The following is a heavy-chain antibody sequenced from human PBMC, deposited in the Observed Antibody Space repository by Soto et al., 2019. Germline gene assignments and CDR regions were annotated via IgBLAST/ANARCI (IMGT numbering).Heavy chain of an antibody. CDR3: ASREEYCSSTSCYFAFDI. Sequence: GESLKISCKGSGYSFTSYWIGWVRPMPGKGLEWMGIIYPGDSDTRYSPPFQGQVTISADKSISTAYLQWSRLKAADTAMYCCASREEYCSSTSCYFAFDIWGQGTMVTVSS. CDR2: IYPGDSDT. CDR1: GYSFTSYW. D-gene: IGHD2-2*01. J-gene: IGHJ3*02. V-gene: IGHV5-51*01.